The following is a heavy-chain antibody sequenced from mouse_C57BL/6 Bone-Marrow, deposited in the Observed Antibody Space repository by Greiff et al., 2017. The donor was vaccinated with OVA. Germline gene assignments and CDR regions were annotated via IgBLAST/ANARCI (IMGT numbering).Heavy chain of an antibody. CDR3: ARDYYYGSSYYAMDY. CDR1: GYTFTSYG. J-gene: IGHJ4*01. CDR2: IYPRSGNT. V-gene: IGHV1-81*01. D-gene: IGHD1-1*01. Sequence: SGAELARPGASVKLSCKASGYTFTSYGISWVKQRTGQGLEWIGEIYPRSGNTYYNEKFKGKATLTADKSSSTAYMELRSLTSEDSAVYFCARDYYYGSSYYAMDYWGQGTSVTVSS.